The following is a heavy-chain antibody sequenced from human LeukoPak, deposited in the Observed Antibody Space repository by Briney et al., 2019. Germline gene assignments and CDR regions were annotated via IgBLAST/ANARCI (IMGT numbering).Heavy chain of an antibody. CDR3: ARAESGGYFAY. CDR2: INPSGSNT. CDR1: GFTFTNYY. Sequence: ASVKVSCKASGFTFTNYYVHWVRQAPGQGLEWMGFINPSGSNTNYAQKFRGRVTMTRDTSATTVYMELSSLRSEDTAVYYCARAESGGYFAYGGQGTLATVPS. V-gene: IGHV1-46*01. D-gene: IGHD2-8*02. J-gene: IGHJ4*02.